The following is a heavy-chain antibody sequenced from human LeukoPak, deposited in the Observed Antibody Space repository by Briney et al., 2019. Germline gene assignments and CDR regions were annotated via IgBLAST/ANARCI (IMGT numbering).Heavy chain of an antibody. CDR3: ARGLRRSSGPAAICCYYYGMDV. CDR2: MNPNSGNT. CDR1: GYTFTSYD. Sequence: ASAKVSCKASGYTFTSYDINWVRQATGQGLEWMGWMNPNSGNTGYAQKFQGRVTMTRNTSISTAYMELSSLRSEDTAVYYCARGLRRSSGPAAICCYYYGMDVWGQGTTVTVSS. J-gene: IGHJ6*02. D-gene: IGHD2-2*01. V-gene: IGHV1-8*01.